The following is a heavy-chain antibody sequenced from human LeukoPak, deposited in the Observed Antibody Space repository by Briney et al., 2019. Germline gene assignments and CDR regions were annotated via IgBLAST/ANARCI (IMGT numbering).Heavy chain of an antibody. Sequence: SETLSLTCTVSGGSISSGGYYWSWIRQHPGKGLEWIGYICYSGSTYYNPSLKSRVTISVDTSKNQFSLKLSSVTAADTAVYYCARVGGSSSSYWGQGTLVTVSS. CDR3: ARVGGSSSSY. D-gene: IGHD6-6*01. CDR1: GGSISSGGYY. V-gene: IGHV4-31*03. J-gene: IGHJ4*02. CDR2: ICYSGST.